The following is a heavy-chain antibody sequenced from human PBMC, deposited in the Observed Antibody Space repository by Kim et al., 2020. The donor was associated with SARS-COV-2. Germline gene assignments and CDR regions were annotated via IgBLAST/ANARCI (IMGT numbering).Heavy chain of an antibody. Sequence: GGSLRLSCAASGFTFSDYYMSWIRQAPGKGLEWVSYISSSSYTNYADSVKGRFTISRDNAKNSLYLQMNSLRAEDTAVYYCARGDYVWGSYRANAFDIWGQGTMVTVSS. CDR3: ARGDYVWGSYRANAFDI. CDR1: GFTFSDYY. CDR2: ISSSSYT. V-gene: IGHV3-11*05. J-gene: IGHJ3*02. D-gene: IGHD3-16*02.